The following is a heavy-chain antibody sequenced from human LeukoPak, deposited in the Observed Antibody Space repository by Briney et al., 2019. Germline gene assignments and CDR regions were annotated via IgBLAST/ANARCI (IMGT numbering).Heavy chain of an antibody. J-gene: IGHJ4*02. CDR1: GFTFSSYS. D-gene: IGHD5-12*01. CDR2: ISSSGNYI. V-gene: IGHV3-21*01. Sequence: GGSLRLSCAASGFTFSSYSMNWVRQAPGKGLEWVSSISSSGNYIYYADSVKGRFTISRDNAKNSLYLHMNSLRAEDTAVYYCASRAFRSTGYEAPFDYWGQGTLVTVSS. CDR3: ASRAFRSTGYEAPFDY.